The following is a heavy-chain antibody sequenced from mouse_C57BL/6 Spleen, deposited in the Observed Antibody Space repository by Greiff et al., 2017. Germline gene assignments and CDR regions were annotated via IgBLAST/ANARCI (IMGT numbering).Heavy chain of an antibody. Sequence: VQLQQSGAELVRPGTSVKVSCKASGYAFTNYLIEWVKQRPGQGLEWIGVINPGSGGTNYNEKFKGKATMTADKSSSTAYMQLSSLTSEDSAVYFCASDYGNYGAMDYWGQGTSVTVAS. CDR1: GYAFTNYL. V-gene: IGHV1-54*01. J-gene: IGHJ4*01. CDR3: ASDYGNYGAMDY. D-gene: IGHD2-1*01. CDR2: INPGSGGT.